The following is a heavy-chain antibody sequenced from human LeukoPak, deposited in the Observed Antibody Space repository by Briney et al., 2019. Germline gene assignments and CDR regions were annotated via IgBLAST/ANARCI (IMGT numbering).Heavy chain of an antibody. CDR2: ISSSSSTI. J-gene: IGHJ6*04. CDR1: GFTFSSYS. CDR3: ARDWPLGGVQDV. D-gene: IGHD2-8*01. V-gene: IGHV3-48*01. Sequence: PGGSLRLSCAASGFTFSSYSMNWVRQAPGKGLEWVSYISSSSSTIYYADSVKGRFTISRDNAKNSLYLQMNSLRAEDTAVYYCARDWPLGGVQDVWGKGTTVTVSS.